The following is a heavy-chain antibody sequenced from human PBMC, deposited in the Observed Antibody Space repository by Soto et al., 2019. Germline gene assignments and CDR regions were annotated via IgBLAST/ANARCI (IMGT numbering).Heavy chain of an antibody. CDR2: IIPVFGIV. CDR1: GGTLSNSA. J-gene: IGHJ6*02. CDR3: ATGRIVVVGSRAYYGMDV. Sequence: QLQLAQSGADVKKAGSSVKVSCKASGGTLSNSAFSWVRQAPGQGLEWMGGIIPVFGIVNYAQKFQDRVTITADASTSTDYMELRSLRSEDTAVYFCATGRIVVVGSRAYYGMDVWGQGTTVTV. D-gene: IGHD3-22*01. V-gene: IGHV1-69*19.